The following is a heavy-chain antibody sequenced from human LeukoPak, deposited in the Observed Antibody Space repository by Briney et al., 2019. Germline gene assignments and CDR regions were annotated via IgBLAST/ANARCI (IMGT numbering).Heavy chain of an antibody. CDR3: ARERNSGFDY. CDR1: RFTFSSYW. J-gene: IGHJ4*02. D-gene: IGHD2/OR15-2a*01. CDR2: IKQDGSEK. Sequence: GGSLRLSCAASRFTFSSYWMSWLRQAPGKGLEWVANIKQDGSEKYYVDSVKGRFTISRDNAKNSLYLQMNSLRAEDTAVYYCARERNSGFDYWGQGTLVTVSS. V-gene: IGHV3-7*01.